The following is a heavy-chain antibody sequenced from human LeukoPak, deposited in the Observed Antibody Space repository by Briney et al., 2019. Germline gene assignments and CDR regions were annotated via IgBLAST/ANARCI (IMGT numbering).Heavy chain of an antibody. J-gene: IGHJ6*04. CDR3: ARARGCSGGSCYSELAYYYYGMDV. Sequence: SSVKVSCKASGCTFSSYAISWVRQAPGQGLEWMGGIIPIFGTANYAQKFQGRVTITADESTSTAYMELSSLRSEDTAVYYCARARGCSGGSCYSELAYYYYGMDVWGKGTTVTVSS. D-gene: IGHD2-15*01. CDR1: GCTFSSYA. CDR2: IIPIFGTA. V-gene: IGHV1-69*01.